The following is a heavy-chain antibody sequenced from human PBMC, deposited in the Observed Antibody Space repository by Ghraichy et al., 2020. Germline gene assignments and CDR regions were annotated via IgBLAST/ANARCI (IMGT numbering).Heavy chain of an antibody. CDR2: IYTSGST. Sequence: TLSLTCTVSGGSISSYYWSWIRQPAGKGLEWIGRIYTSGSTNYNPSLKSRVTMSVDTSKNQFSLKLSSVTAADTAVYYCARVGGAAAGKFSRYFDLWGRGTLVTVSS. CDR1: GGSISSYY. CDR3: ARVGGAAAGKFSRYFDL. J-gene: IGHJ2*01. D-gene: IGHD6-13*01. V-gene: IGHV4-4*07.